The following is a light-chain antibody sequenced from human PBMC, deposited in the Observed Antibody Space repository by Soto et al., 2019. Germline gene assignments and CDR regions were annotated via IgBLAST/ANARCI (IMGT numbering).Light chain of an antibody. V-gene: IGKV3-20*01. CDR2: GAS. CDR1: QRIAGGY. Sequence: EIVLTQSPGTLSLSPGERATLSCWASQRIAGGYLAWYQHKPGQAPRLLFYGASNRATGIAYRFSGSGSGTDFTLTISRLEPEDFAVYDCHQYVASPRTFGQGTKVEMK. CDR3: HQYVASPRT. J-gene: IGKJ1*01.